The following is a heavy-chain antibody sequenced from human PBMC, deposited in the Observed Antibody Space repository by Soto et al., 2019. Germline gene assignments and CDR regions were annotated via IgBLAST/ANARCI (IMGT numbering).Heavy chain of an antibody. Sequence: ESLRLSGAASGFTVSTYSMNGVRQAPGKGLEWVSSISGSGNYTHYADFLRGRFTISRDNAKNSLYLQMNSLGAEDTAVYYCAKSDGYDYVWGSYRYLAFDYWGQATLVTVSS. CDR3: AKSDGYDYVWGSYRYLAFDY. J-gene: IGHJ4*02. D-gene: IGHD3-16*02. CDR1: GFTVSTYS. V-gene: IGHV3-21*04. CDR2: ISGSGNYT.